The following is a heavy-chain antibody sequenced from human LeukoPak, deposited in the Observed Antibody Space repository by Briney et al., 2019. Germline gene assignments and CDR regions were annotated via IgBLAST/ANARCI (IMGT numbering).Heavy chain of an antibody. CDR2: IYHSGST. CDR1: GGSISSSNW. CDR3: ATRYGSGSYYNGPIDY. V-gene: IGHV4-4*02. J-gene: IGHJ4*02. D-gene: IGHD3-10*01. Sequence: SGTLSLTCAVSGGSISSSNWWSWVRQPPGKGLEWIGEIYHSGSTNYNPSLKSRVTISVDKSKNQFSLKLSSVTAADTAVYYCATRYGSGSYYNGPIDYGGQGTLVTVSS.